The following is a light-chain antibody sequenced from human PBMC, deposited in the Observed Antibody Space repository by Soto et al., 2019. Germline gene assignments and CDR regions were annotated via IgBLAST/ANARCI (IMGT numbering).Light chain of an antibody. V-gene: IGKV1-5*03. Sequence: EIQMTQSPSTLSASVGDRVTITCRASQSISSWLAWYQQKPGKVPKLLIYKASTLESGVPSRFSGSGSETEFTLTISNLQPDDFATYYCQQYNSYSTFGQGTKV. J-gene: IGKJ1*01. CDR3: QQYNSYST. CDR1: QSISSW. CDR2: KAS.